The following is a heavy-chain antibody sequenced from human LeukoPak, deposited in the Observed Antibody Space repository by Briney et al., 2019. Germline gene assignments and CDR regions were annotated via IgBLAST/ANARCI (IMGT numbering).Heavy chain of an antibody. CDR1: GFTFSSYA. Sequence: PGGSLRLSCAASGFTFSSYAMSWVRQAPGKGLEWVSAISGSGGSTYYADSVKGRFTISRDNSKNTLYLQMNSLRAEDTAVYYCAKDRYSGSYFGPFDYWGQGTLVTVSS. D-gene: IGHD1-26*01. CDR3: AKDRYSGSYFGPFDY. J-gene: IGHJ4*02. V-gene: IGHV3-23*01. CDR2: ISGSGGST.